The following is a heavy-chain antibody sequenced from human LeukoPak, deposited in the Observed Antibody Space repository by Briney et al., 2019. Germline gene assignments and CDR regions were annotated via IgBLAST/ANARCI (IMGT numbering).Heavy chain of an antibody. V-gene: IGHV3-11*04. D-gene: IGHD3-10*02. CDR2: ISSTGSSI. Sequence: GGSLRLSCAAFGFTFSDYYMSWIRQAPGKGLEWISYISSTGSSIYDADSVKGRFTISRDNAKNSLYLQMNSLRAEDTAVYYCAELGITMIGGVWGKGTTVTISS. J-gene: IGHJ6*04. CDR3: AELGITMIGGV. CDR1: GFTFSDYY.